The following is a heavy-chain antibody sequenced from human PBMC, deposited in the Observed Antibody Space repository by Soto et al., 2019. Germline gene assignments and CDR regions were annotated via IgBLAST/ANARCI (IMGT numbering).Heavy chain of an antibody. CDR2: ISGSGTGI. D-gene: IGHD2-15*01. V-gene: IGHV3-11*01. Sequence: XGSLRLSFAASGFTFSDYYMTWIRQAPGKGLEWVSYISGSGTGIYYPDSVKGRFTISRDNAKNSLYLQMSSLRAEDTAVYYCARAYSDAFDIWGQGTMVTVSS. CDR1: GFTFSDYY. CDR3: ARAYSDAFDI. J-gene: IGHJ3*02.